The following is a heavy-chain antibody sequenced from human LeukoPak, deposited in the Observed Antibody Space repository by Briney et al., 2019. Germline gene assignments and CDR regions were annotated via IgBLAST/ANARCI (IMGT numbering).Heavy chain of an antibody. D-gene: IGHD1-26*01. J-gene: IGHJ4*02. CDR2: IIPMFGTA. V-gene: IGHV1-69*06. CDR3: ARESGSYLGLFDY. Sequence: ASVKVSCKASGGTFSSYEISWVRQAPGQGLEWMGGIIPMFGTAKYAQKFQGRVTITADKSTSTAYMELSSLRSEDTTVYYCARESGSYLGLFDYWGQGTLVTVSS. CDR1: GGTFSSYE.